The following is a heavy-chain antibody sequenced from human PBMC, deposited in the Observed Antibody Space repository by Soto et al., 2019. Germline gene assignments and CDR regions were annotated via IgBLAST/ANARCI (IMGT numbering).Heavy chain of an antibody. CDR1: GHTFTAYY. CDR3: VKDRDSNSWPSRDV. V-gene: IGHV1-2*02. J-gene: IGHJ6*02. Sequence: ASVKVSCKVSGHTFTAYYIHWVRQAPGQGLEWMGWINPNSGDTNYAQKFQGRVTITRDTSARTVYMELSRLRSDDTAVYYCVKDRDSNSWPSRDVWGPGTTVTVSS. D-gene: IGHD3-22*01. CDR2: INPNSGDT.